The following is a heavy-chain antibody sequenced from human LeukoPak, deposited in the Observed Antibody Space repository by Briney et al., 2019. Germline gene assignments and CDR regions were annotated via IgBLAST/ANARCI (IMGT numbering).Heavy chain of an antibody. CDR1: GGTFSSYA. CDR2: IIPILGIA. J-gene: IGHJ4*02. V-gene: IGHV1-69*04. D-gene: IGHD5-18*01. Sequence: GASVKVSCKASGGTFSSYAMSWVRQAPGQGLEWMGRIIPILGIANYAQKFQGRVTITADKSTSTAYMELSSLRSEDTAVYYCVRDLEGDNRQLWMPLPFDYWGQGTLVTVSS. CDR3: VRDLEGDNRQLWMPLPFDY.